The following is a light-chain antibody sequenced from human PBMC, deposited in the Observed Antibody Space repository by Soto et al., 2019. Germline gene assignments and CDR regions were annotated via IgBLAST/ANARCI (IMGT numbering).Light chain of an antibody. V-gene: IGLV1-51*02. J-gene: IGLJ1*01. CDR3: GTWDSTLSGYV. CDR1: TSKIGNNY. Sequence: QSVLTQPPSVSAAPGQKVTISCSGSTSKIGNNYVSWFQQLPGTAPKLLIYENDKRTSRIPDRFSGSTSGTSATLGIPGLRPGDEADYSCGTWDSTLSGYVFETGPKATVL. CDR2: END.